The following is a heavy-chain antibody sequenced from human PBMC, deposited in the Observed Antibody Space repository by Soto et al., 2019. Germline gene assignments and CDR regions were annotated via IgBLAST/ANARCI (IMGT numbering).Heavy chain of an antibody. J-gene: IGHJ4*02. D-gene: IGHD3-10*01. V-gene: IGHV2-5*02. CDR1: GFSLSTSGVG. CDR2: IYWDDDK. CDR3: ASTNSPLWFGTLWGY. Sequence: QITLKESGPTLVKPTQTLTLTCTFSGFSLSTSGVGVGWIRQPPGKALEWLALIYWDDDKRYSPSLKSRLTITKDTSKNQVVLTMTNMDPVDTATYYCASTNSPLWFGTLWGYWGQGTLVTVSS.